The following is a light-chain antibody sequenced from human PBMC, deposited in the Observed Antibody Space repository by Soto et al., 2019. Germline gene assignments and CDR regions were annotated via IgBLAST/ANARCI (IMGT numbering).Light chain of an antibody. V-gene: IGKV3-20*01. CDR2: ATS. Sequence: EILMTQSPATLSVSPGERATLSCRASQSVTSNLAWYQQKPGQPPRLLIYATSTRATGVPERFSGSGFGTAYSLIINRLEPEDFALYYCQLYGGSPPRGTFGPGTTVEI. J-gene: IGKJ3*01. CDR3: QLYGGSPPRGT. CDR1: QSVTSN.